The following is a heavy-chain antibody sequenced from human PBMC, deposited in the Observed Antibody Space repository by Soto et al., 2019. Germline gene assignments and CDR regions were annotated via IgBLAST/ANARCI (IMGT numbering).Heavy chain of an antibody. Sequence: QVQLQESGPGLVKPSETLSLTCTVSGGSISSYYWSWIRQPPGKGLEWIGYIYYSGSTNYNPSLKSRVTISVDTSKNQFALKLSSVPAADTAVYYCARLSGEFPPRWFDPWGQGTLVTVSS. CDR1: GGSISSYY. J-gene: IGHJ5*02. CDR3: ARLSGEFPPRWFDP. D-gene: IGHD3-10*01. V-gene: IGHV4-59*08. CDR2: IYYSGST.